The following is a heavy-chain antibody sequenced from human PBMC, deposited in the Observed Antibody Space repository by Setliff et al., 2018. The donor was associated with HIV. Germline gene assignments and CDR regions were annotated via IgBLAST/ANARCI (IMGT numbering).Heavy chain of an antibody. CDR3: ARGRGESRTNYFDY. CDR1: GFTVSSHY. Sequence: SLRLSCAASGFTVSSHYMSWVRQAPGKGLEWVANINQNGREKYYVDSVKGRFTISRDNVKNSLYLQMNSLRAEDTAVYFCARGRGESRTNYFDYWGQGTLVTVSS. V-gene: IGHV3-7*03. J-gene: IGHJ4*02. CDR2: INQNGREK.